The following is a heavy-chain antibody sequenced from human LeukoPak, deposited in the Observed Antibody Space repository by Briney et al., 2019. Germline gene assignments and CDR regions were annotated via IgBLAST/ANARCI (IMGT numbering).Heavy chain of an antibody. CDR2: ISSSSYI. D-gene: IGHD3-10*02. V-gene: IGHV3-21*01. CDR3: ARGTMFPYYFDY. CDR1: GFKFSSYS. Sequence: GGSLRLSCAASGFKFSSYSMKWVRQAPGKGLEWVSFISSSSYIYYADSLKGRFTISRDNAKNSLYLQMNSLRAEDTAVYYCARGTMFPYYFDYWGQGTLVTVSS. J-gene: IGHJ4*02.